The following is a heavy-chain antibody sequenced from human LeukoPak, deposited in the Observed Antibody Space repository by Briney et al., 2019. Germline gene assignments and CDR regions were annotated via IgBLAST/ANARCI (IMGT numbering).Heavy chain of an antibody. J-gene: IGHJ5*02. V-gene: IGHV3-30*03. CDR1: GFTFSASG. CDR2: ISADGNDD. Sequence: GGSLRLSCVASGFTFSASGMNWVRQAPGKGLEWVAVISADGNDDFYADSVKGRFTISRDNSKNTLSLQMNRLRGDDTAIYYCARLCLGQLLKEVSDPWGQGTLVTVSS. CDR3: ARLCLGQLLKEVSDP. D-gene: IGHD3-10*01.